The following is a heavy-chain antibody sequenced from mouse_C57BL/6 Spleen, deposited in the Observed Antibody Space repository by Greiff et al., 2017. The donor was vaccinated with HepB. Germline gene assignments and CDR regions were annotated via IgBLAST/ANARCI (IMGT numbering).Heavy chain of an antibody. V-gene: IGHV1-26*01. Sequence: VQLQQSGPELVKPGASVKISCKASGYTFTDYYMNWVKQSHGKSLEWIGDINPNNGGTSYNQKFKGKATLTVDKSSSTAYMELRSLTSEDSAVYYCARSGLPGYFDYWGQGTTLTVSS. CDR2: INPNNGGT. CDR3: ARSGLPGYFDY. J-gene: IGHJ2*01. CDR1: GYTFTDYY. D-gene: IGHD2-4*01.